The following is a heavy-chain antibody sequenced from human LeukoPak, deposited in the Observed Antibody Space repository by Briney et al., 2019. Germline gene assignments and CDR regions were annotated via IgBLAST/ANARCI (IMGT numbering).Heavy chain of an antibody. CDR3: ARDQGPPGYSSSSPVV. J-gene: IGHJ4*02. D-gene: IGHD5-18*01. CDR1: GFTFSSYA. V-gene: IGHV3-30-3*01. Sequence: PGGSLRLSCAASGFTFSSYAMNWVRQAPGKGLEWVAVISYDGSNKYYADSVKGRFTISRDNSKNTLYLQMNSLRAEDTAVYYCARDQGPPGYSSSSPVVWGQGTLVTVSS. CDR2: ISYDGSNK.